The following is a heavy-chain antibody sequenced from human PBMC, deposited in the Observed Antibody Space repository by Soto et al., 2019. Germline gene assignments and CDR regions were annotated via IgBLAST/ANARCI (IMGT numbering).Heavy chain of an antibody. CDR3: AHTLTWSEYWFDP. J-gene: IGHJ5*02. V-gene: IGHV2-5*01. D-gene: IGHD2-8*01. CDR2: IYWNDDK. Sequence: QITLKESGPTRVNPTQSLTLTGTFSGCSLSTSGVGVGWIRQPPVKALELLARIYWNDDKRYSPSLKSRLTINKDTYNNQVVLTMTNMDHVDTATYYCAHTLTWSEYWFDPWGQGTLVTVSS. CDR1: GCSLSTSGVG.